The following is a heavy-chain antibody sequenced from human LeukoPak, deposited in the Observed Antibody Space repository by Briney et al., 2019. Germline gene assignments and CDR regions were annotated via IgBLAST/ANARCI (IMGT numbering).Heavy chain of an antibody. D-gene: IGHD2-15*01. CDR2: IYYSGST. Sequence: LRLSCAASGFTVSSNYMSWIRQPPGKGLEWIGYIYYSGSTYYNPSLKSRVTISVDTSKNQFSLKLSSVTAADTAVYYCAREPGKYCSGGSCYDYWGQGTLVTVSS. V-gene: IGHV4-31*02. CDR1: GFTVSSNY. CDR3: AREPGKYCSGGSCYDY. J-gene: IGHJ4*02.